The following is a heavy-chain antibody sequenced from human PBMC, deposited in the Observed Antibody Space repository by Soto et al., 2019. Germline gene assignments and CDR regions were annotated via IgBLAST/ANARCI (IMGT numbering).Heavy chain of an antibody. V-gene: IGHV1-8*01. CDR2: MNPNSGNT. CDR3: AYGDHRDLHSFPTRRSSDL. J-gene: IGHJ2*01. Sequence: QSTGQGIKWMGWMNPNSGNTAYAQKFQGRVTMTRNTSISTAYMELSSLRSEDTAVYYCAYGDHRDLHSFPTRRSSDL. D-gene: IGHD4-17*01.